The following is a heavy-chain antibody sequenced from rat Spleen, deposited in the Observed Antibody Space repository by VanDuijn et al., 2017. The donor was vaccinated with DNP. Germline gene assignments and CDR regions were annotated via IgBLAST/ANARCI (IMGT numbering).Heavy chain of an antibody. Sequence: QVQLKESGPGLVQPSQTLSLTCTVSGFSLTSYGVSWVRQPPGKGLEWIAAISSGGSTYYNSALKSRLSISRDTSKSQVFLKMNSLQTEDTDIYFCTGDYGGDYWGQGVMVTVSS. CDR2: ISSGGST. CDR3: TGDYGGDY. CDR1: GFSLTSYG. D-gene: IGHD1-11*01. J-gene: IGHJ2*01. V-gene: IGHV2S12*01.